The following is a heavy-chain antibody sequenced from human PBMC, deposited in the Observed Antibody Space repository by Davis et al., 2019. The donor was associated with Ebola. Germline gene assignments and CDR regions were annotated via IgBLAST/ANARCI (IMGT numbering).Heavy chain of an antibody. CDR1: GFTFSSYA. D-gene: IGHD3-10*01. CDR2: ISYDGSNK. J-gene: IGHJ4*02. Sequence: PGGSLRLSCAASGFTFSSYAMSWVRQAPGKGLEWVAVISYDGSNKYYADSVKGRFTISRDNSKNTLYLQMNSLRAEDTAVYYCAKDSVDGSGSYDLPNFDYWGQGTLVTVSS. CDR3: AKDSVDGSGSYDLPNFDY. V-gene: IGHV3-30-3*01.